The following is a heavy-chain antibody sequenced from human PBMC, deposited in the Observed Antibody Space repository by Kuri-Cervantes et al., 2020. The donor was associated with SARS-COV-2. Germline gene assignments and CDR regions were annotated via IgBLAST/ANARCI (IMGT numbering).Heavy chain of an antibody. CDR2: IIPILGIA. Sequence: SVKVSCKASGGTFSSYTISWVRQAPGQGLEWMGRIIPILGIANYAQKFQGRVTITADKSTSTTYMELSSLRSEDTAVYYCARGRGVIISALDYWGQGTLVTVSS. CDR3: ARGRGVIISALDY. J-gene: IGHJ4*02. CDR1: GGTFSSYT. D-gene: IGHD3-10*01. V-gene: IGHV1-69*02.